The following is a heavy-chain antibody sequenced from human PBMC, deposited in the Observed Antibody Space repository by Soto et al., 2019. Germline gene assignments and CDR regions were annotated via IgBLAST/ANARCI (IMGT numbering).Heavy chain of an antibody. CDR2: IYYSGST. CDR1: GGSISSSSYY. CDR3: ARPVGGYSYGYFNYYGMDV. D-gene: IGHD5-18*01. V-gene: IGHV4-39*01. Sequence: PSATLSLTCTVSGGSISSSSYYWGWIRQPPGKGLEWIGSIYYSGSTYYNPSLKSRVTISVDTSKNQFSLKLSSVTAADTAVYYCARPVGGYSYGYFNYYGMDVWGQGTTVTVSS. J-gene: IGHJ6*02.